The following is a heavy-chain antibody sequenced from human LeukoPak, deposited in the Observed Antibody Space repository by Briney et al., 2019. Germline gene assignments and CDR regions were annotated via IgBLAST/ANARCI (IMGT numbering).Heavy chain of an antibody. CDR2: IIPILAIA. CDR3: ARARGLTTLITFEGDYYYAIDI. J-gene: IGHJ6*02. CDR1: TGTFISLG. Sequence: ASVKVSYKASTGTFISLGANWVRQAPGQGLEWMGRIIPILAIAHYAQKFQGRVTITADKSTSTAYMELSSLRSEDTAVYYCARARGLTTLITFEGDYYYAIDIWGQGTTITVSS. V-gene: IGHV1-69*04. D-gene: IGHD3-16*01.